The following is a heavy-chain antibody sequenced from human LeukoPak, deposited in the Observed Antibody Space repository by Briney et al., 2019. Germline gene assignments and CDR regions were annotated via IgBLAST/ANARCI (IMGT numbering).Heavy chain of an antibody. V-gene: IGHV5-51*01. CDR1: GYSFTSYW. CDR3: ARHILYSSSWLFDY. J-gene: IGHJ4*02. Sequence: GESLKISCKGSGYSFTSYWIGWVRQMPGKGLKWMGIIYPGDSDTRYRPSFQGEVTISAEKSISTAYLQWSSLRASDAAMYYCARHILYSSSWLFDYWGQGTLVTVSS. D-gene: IGHD6-13*01. CDR2: IYPGDSDT.